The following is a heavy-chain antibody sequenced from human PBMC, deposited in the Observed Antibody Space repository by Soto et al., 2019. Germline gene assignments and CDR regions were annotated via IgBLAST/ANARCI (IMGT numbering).Heavy chain of an antibody. Sequence: KPSETVSLTCTVSGGSISSYYWSWIRQPAGKGLEWIGRIYTSGSTNYNPSLKSRVTMSVDTSKNQFSLKLSSVTAADMAVYYCARSEVGCSGGSCYSAKYYGMDVWGQGATVTVSS. J-gene: IGHJ6*02. CDR2: IYTSGST. V-gene: IGHV4-4*07. CDR3: ARSEVGCSGGSCYSAKYYGMDV. D-gene: IGHD2-15*01. CDR1: GGSISSYY.